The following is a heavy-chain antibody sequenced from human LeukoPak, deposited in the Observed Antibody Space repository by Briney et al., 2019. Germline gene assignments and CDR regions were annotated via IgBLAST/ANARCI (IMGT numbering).Heavy chain of an antibody. CDR1: GGSISSGSYY. V-gene: IGHV4-61*02. D-gene: IGHD5-18*01. J-gene: IGHJ4*02. CDR2: IYTSGST. Sequence: TSQSLSLTCTVSGGSISSGSYYWSWIRQPAGKGLEWIGRIYTSGSTNYNHSLKSRVTISVDTSKNQFSLKLSSVTAADTAVYYCARDHGYSYGYSLNGHFDYWGQGTLVTVSS. CDR3: ARDHGYSYGYSLNGHFDY.